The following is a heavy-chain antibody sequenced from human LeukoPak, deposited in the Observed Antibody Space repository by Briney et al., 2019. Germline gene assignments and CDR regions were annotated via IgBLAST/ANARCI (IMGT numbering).Heavy chain of an antibody. CDR3: ATELRIATAGFDYFER. V-gene: IGHV3-30-3*01. Sequence: GRSLRLSCAASGFTFSSYAMHWVRQAPGKGLEWVAVISYDESNKYYADSVKGRFTISRDNSRNTLFVQMNSLRAEDTAMYYCATELRIATAGFDYFERWGQGTLVTVSS. CDR2: ISYDESNK. D-gene: IGHD6-13*01. J-gene: IGHJ4*02. CDR1: GFTFSSYA.